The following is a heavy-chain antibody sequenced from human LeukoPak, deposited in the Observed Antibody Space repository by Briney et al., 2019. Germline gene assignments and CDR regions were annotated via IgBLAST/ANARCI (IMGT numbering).Heavy chain of an antibody. J-gene: IGHJ4*02. CDR2: INSDGNSP. V-gene: IGHV3-74*01. D-gene: IGHD4-23*01. Sequence: GGSLRLSCAASGFTFSSYAMHWVRQGPGKGLVWVARINSDGNSPTYADSVKGRFTISRDNAKNTLYLQMNSLRAEDTAVYYCARDYGGDHYFGYWGQGALVTVSS. CDR1: GFTFSSYA. CDR3: ARDYGGDHYFGY.